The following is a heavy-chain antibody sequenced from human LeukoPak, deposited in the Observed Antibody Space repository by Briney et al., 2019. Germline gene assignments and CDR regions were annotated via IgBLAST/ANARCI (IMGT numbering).Heavy chain of an antibody. V-gene: IGHV3-21*05. CDR3: GRFSRAPDY. Sequence: GGSLRLSCAASGFTFSSYSMNWIRQAPGKGLEYISYISGSSSDTNYADSVKGRFTISRDNAEKSLYLQMNSLSAEDTAVYYCGRFSRAPDYWGQGTLVTVSS. CDR2: ISGSSSDT. CDR1: GFTFSSYS. D-gene: IGHD2-2*01. J-gene: IGHJ4*02.